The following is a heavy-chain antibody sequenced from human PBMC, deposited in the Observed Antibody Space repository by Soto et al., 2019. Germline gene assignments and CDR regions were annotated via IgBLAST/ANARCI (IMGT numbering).Heavy chain of an antibody. D-gene: IGHD2-2*02. Sequence: VQLLESGGGLVQPGGSLRLSCAASGFTFSSYAMSWVRQAPGKGLEWVSAISGSGGSTYYADSVKGRFTISRDNSKNTLYLQMNSLRAEDTAVYYCAKGRYCSSTSCYIARSWGQGTLVTVSS. V-gene: IGHV3-23*01. J-gene: IGHJ5*02. CDR2: ISGSGGST. CDR3: AKGRYCSSTSCYIARS. CDR1: GFTFSSYA.